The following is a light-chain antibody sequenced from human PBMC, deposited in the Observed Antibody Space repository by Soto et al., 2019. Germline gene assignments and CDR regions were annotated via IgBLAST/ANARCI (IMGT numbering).Light chain of an antibody. V-gene: IGLV1-44*01. CDR1: SSNIGSNT. Sequence: QSVLTQPPSASGTRGQRVAISCSGSSSNIGSNTVNWYQQLPGMAPTLLIYSNNQRPSGVPDRFSGSKSGTSASLAVSGLQSEDEADYYCAVWDDGLNGPLFGGGTKVTVL. CDR3: AVWDDGLNGPL. J-gene: IGLJ3*02. CDR2: SNN.